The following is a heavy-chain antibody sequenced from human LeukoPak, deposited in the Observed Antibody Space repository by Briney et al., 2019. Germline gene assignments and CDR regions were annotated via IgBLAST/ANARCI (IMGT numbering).Heavy chain of an antibody. Sequence: GGSLRPSCAASGFTFSSYSMNWVRLAPGKGLEWVSSISSSSRYMYYAGSVKGRFTISRDNAKNSLYLQMNSLRAEDTAVYYCAKEGAASAFDIWGQGSMVTVSS. CDR2: ISSSSRYM. CDR3: AKEGAASAFDI. D-gene: IGHD1-26*01. J-gene: IGHJ3*02. V-gene: IGHV3-21*01. CDR1: GFTFSSYS.